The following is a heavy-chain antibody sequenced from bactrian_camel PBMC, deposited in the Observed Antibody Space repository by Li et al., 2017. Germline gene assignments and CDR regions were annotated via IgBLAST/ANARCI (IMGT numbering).Heavy chain of an antibody. V-gene: IGHV3S53*01. CDR1: GYSYSSKC. CDR2: IDSYGDT. J-gene: IGHJ4*01. D-gene: IGHD7*01. Sequence: VESGGGSVQAGGSLRLSCAASGYSYSSKCMGWFRQAPGKEREGVAGIDSYGDTTYGDSVKGRFTISKDKDENMLYLQMNSLKVEDTAMYYCAADNIYCGTGFAYWGQGTQVTVS. CDR3: AADNIYCGTGFAY.